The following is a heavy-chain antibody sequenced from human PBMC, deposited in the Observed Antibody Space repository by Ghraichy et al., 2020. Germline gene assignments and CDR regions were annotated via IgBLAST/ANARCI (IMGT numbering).Heavy chain of an antibody. CDR2: MNRDGSRI. Sequence: GGSLRLSCGASGFSFTTYWMNWVRQAPGKGLEWVANMNRDGSRIYYADSVKGRFTMSRDNAKNSLFLQMNNLRAEDTAVYYCVRDYWFRFDCWGQGTMVTVSS. CDR1: GFSFTTYW. V-gene: IGHV3-7*01. CDR3: VRDYWFRFDC. D-gene: IGHD2-8*02. J-gene: IGHJ4*02.